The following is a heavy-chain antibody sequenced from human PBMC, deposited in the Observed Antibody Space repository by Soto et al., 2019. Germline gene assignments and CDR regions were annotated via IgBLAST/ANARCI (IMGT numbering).Heavy chain of an antibody. CDR3: ARVLNRQWYFDY. Sequence: EVQLVESGGGLVQPGGSLRLSCGASGFTFSSYWMHWVRQAPGKGLVWVSSGNIDESRTSYAYSVKGRFTISRDTAKNTLYLQMNSLRAEDTAVYYCARVLNRQWYFDYWGQGTQVTVSS. CDR2: GNIDESRT. CDR1: GFTFSSYW. V-gene: IGHV3-74*01. J-gene: IGHJ4*02. D-gene: IGHD6-19*01.